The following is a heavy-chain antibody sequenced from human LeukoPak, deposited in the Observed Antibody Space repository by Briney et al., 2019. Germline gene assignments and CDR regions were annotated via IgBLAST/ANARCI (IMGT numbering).Heavy chain of an antibody. CDR2: TSWDGGST. J-gene: IGHJ1*01. Sequence: GGSLSLSCAASGFTFDDYTMRWVRQAPGKGLEWVSLTSWDGGSTYYANSVKGRFTISRDNSKNSLYLQMNSLRTEDTALYYCAKDAPGGSYGAEYFQHWGQGTLVTVSS. CDR3: AKDAPGGSYGAEYFQH. V-gene: IGHV3-43*01. CDR1: GFTFDDYT. D-gene: IGHD1-26*01.